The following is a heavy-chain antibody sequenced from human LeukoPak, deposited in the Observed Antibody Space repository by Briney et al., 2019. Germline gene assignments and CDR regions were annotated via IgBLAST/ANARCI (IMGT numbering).Heavy chain of an antibody. CDR2: INDGGTI. CDR3: ARRWNYGRNYYIDV. D-gene: IGHD1-7*01. V-gene: IGHV4-34*01. CDR1: GGSFNIYC. Sequence: SETLSLTCAVYGGSFNIYCWSWIRQSPGKGLEWIGEINDGGTINYNPYFLSRVTRAHDRSKIQFYLKLTTVTTTDAAVYSCARRWNYGRNYYIDVWGKGATVSVSS. J-gene: IGHJ6*03.